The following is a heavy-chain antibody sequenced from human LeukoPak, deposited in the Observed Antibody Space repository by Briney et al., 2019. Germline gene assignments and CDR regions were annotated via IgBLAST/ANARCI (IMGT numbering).Heavy chain of an antibody. J-gene: IGHJ4*02. Sequence: ASVKVSCKVSGYTLTELPMHWVRQAPGKGLEWMGGFDPEDGETIYAQKFQGRVTMTEDTSTDTAYMELSSLRSEDTAVYYCATNLIRFLGWLVYDWGQGTLVTVSS. D-gene: IGHD3-3*01. CDR3: ATNLIRFLGWLVYD. CDR1: GYTLTELP. V-gene: IGHV1-24*01. CDR2: FDPEDGET.